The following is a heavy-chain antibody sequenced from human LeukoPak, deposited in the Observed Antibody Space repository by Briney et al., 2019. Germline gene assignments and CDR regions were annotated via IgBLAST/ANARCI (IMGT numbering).Heavy chain of an antibody. V-gene: IGHV4-30-2*01. CDR2: IYHSGST. CDR1: GGSISSGGYY. J-gene: IGHJ3*02. CDR3: AKAPRDYYDSSAREAFDI. Sequence: SETLSLTCTISGGSISSGGYYWSWIRQPPGKGLEWIGYIYHSGSTYYNPSLKSRVTISVDRSKNQFSLKLSSVTAADTAVYYCAKAPRDYYDSSAREAFDIWGQGTMVTVSS. D-gene: IGHD3-22*01.